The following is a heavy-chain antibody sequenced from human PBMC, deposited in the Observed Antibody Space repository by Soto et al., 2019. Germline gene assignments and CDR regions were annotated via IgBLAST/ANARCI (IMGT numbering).Heavy chain of an antibody. D-gene: IGHD3-3*01. V-gene: IGHV3-23*01. Sequence: GGSLRLSWAASGFTFSSYAMSWVRQAPGKGLEWVSAISGSGGSTYYADSVKGRFTISRDNSKNTLYLQMNSLRAEDTAVYYCAKSQPYYDFWSGYSTGAFDIWGQGTMVTVSS. CDR3: AKSQPYYDFWSGYSTGAFDI. CDR1: GFTFSSYA. J-gene: IGHJ3*02. CDR2: ISGSGGST.